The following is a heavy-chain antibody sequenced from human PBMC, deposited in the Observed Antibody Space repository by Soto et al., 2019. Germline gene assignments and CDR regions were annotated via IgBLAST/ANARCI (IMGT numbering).Heavy chain of an antibody. J-gene: IGHJ4*02. V-gene: IGHV1-69*01. Sequence: QVQLVQSGAEVKKPGSSVKVSCKASGGTFSSYSINWVRQAPGQGLEWVGEIIPIFGTANYAQKFQGRVTITADESTSTAYMELSSLRSEDTGVYYCARDGGRHSGGIDYWGPGPLVTVSS. CDR1: GGTFSSYS. CDR3: ARDGGRHSGGIDY. CDR2: IIPIFGTA. D-gene: IGHD1-26*01.